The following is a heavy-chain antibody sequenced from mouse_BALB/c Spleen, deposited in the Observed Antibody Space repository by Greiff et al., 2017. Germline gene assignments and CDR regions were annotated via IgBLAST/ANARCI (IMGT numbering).Heavy chain of an antibody. CDR3: ARSYYDYDGYAMDY. Sequence: EVQLVESGGGLVQPGGSRKLSCAASGFTFSSFGMHWVRQAPGKGLEWVAYISSGSSTIYYAETVKGRFTISRDNPNTTLFLQITSLRSEDTAMYYCARSYYDYDGYAMDYWGQGTSVTVSA. J-gene: IGHJ4*01. D-gene: IGHD2-4*01. CDR1: GFTFSSFG. CDR2: ISSGSSTI. V-gene: IGHV5-17*02.